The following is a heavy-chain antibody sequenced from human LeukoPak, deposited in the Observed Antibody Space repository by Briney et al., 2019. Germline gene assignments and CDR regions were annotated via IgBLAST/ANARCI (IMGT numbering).Heavy chain of an antibody. Sequence: SETLSLTCAVSGDSLSSSRYSWSWLRQPPGKGLEWIGYIYHGGSTHYNPSLESRVTLSVDRSKKQFSLKLTSATAADTTVYYCARVVVDITRYFDPWGQGTLVTVSS. CDR2: IYHGGST. J-gene: IGHJ5*02. CDR3: ARVVVDITRYFDP. D-gene: IGHD2-15*01. CDR1: GDSLSSSRYS. V-gene: IGHV4-30-2*01.